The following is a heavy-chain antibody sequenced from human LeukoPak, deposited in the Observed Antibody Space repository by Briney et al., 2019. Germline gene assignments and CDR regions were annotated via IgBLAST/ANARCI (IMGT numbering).Heavy chain of an antibody. Sequence: SETLSLTCAVSGYSISSGYQWAWIRQSPGKGLEWIGSIYHSGSAHYNPSLKSRVTVSVETSKNQFSLRMYSVTAADTAVYYCARDPRWLTPDCTSTSCYENYFDPWGQGTLVTVSS. V-gene: IGHV4-38-2*02. D-gene: IGHD2-2*01. CDR3: ARDPRWLTPDCTSTSCYENYFDP. J-gene: IGHJ5*02. CDR2: IYHSGSA. CDR1: GYSISSGYQ.